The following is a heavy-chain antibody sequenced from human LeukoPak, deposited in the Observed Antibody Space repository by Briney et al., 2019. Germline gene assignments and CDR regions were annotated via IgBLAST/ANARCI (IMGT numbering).Heavy chain of an antibody. Sequence: SETLSLTCTVSGDSISSSSYYWGWIRQPPGKGLEWIGSIYYSGSTYYNPSLKSRVTISVDTSKNQFSLRLSSVTAADTAVYYCARRITGTTWRWGQGTLVTVSS. D-gene: IGHD1-20*01. CDR2: IYYSGST. V-gene: IGHV4-39*07. J-gene: IGHJ4*02. CDR1: GDSISSSSYY. CDR3: ARRITGTTWR.